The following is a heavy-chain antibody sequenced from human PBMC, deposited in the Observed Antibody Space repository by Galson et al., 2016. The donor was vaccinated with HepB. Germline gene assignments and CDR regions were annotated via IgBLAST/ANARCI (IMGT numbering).Heavy chain of an antibody. J-gene: IGHJ4*02. Sequence: SVKVSCKASGYIFTAHYMHWVRQAPGQGLEWMGIINPSRGSTSYPQKFHGRITMTSDSSTNTVYMELSSLTYEDTAVYFCARAASEIPRVISDSWGQGSLVIVSS. V-gene: IGHV1-46*01. CDR1: GYIFTAHY. CDR2: INPSRGST. CDR3: ARAASEIPRVISDS. D-gene: IGHD2-21*01.